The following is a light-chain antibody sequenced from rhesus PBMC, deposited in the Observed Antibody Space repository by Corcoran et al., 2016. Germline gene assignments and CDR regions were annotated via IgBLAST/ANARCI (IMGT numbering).Light chain of an antibody. CDR1: SNNVGNQG. CDR2: RNN. J-gene: IGLJ6*01. Sequence: QAGLTQPPSVSKGLRQTATLTCTGNSNNVGNQGAAWLQQHQGHPPKLLSYRNNNRPSGISERFSASRSGNTASLTITGLQPEGEAYYYCASWYSSLSADVFGSGTKLTVL. V-gene: IGLV10-114*01. CDR3: ASWYSSLSADV.